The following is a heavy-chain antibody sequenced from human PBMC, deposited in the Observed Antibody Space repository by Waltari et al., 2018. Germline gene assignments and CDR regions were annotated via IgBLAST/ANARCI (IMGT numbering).Heavy chain of an antibody. J-gene: IGHJ4*02. V-gene: IGHV4-59*01. CDR2: IYYSGST. Sequence: QVQLQESGPGLVKPSETLSLTCPVSGGSISSYYWSWIRQPPGKGLEWIGYIYYSGSTNYNPSLKSRVTISVDTSKNQFSLKLSSVTAADTAVYYCARGPDYWGQGTLVTVSS. CDR3: ARGPDY. CDR1: GGSISSYY.